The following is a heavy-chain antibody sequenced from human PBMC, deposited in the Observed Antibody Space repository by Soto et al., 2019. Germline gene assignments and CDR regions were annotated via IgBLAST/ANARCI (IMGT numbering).Heavy chain of an antibody. J-gene: IGHJ6*02. CDR3: ARDEDHGSGLSGGMDV. V-gene: IGHV4-31*03. Sequence: QVQLQESGPGLVKPSETLSLSCNVSVGSISSDAFFWSWVRQHPARGIEWIGYIYHSGTTYYNPSLQSRITISVDTSKNQFSLKLRSVTAADTAVYFCARDEDHGSGLSGGMDVWGQGTAVTVS. CDR2: IYHSGTT. D-gene: IGHD3-10*01. CDR1: VGSISSDAFF.